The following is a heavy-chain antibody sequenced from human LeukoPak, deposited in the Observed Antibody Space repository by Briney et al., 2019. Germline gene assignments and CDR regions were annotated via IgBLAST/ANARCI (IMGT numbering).Heavy chain of an antibody. J-gene: IGHJ4*02. V-gene: IGHV3-7*01. Sequence: PGGSLRLSCAASGFTFSSYWMSWVRQAPGKGLEWVANIKQDGSEKYYVDSVKGRFTISRDNAKNSLYLQMNSLRAEDTAAYYCARELDIVATIYFDYWGQGTLVTVSS. CDR2: IKQDGSEK. D-gene: IGHD5-12*01. CDR3: ARELDIVATIYFDY. CDR1: GFTFSSYW.